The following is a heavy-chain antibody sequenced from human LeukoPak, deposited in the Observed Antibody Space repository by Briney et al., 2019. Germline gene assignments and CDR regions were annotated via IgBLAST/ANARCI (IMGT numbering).Heavy chain of an antibody. CDR1: GFTFSNYG. D-gene: IGHD5-18*01. CDR3: AKGSFNTAMVKEGSSWFDP. J-gene: IGHJ5*02. CDR2: IRYDGSNK. V-gene: IGHV3-30*02. Sequence: PGGSLRLSCAASGFTFSNYGMHWVRQAPGKGLEWVAFIRYDGSNKFYADSVKGRFTISRDNSKNTLYLQMNSLRAEDTAVYYCAKGSFNTAMVKEGSSWFDPWGQGTLVTVSS.